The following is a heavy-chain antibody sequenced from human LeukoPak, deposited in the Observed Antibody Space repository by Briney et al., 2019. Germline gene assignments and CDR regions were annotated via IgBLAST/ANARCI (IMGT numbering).Heavy chain of an antibody. V-gene: IGHV3-21*04. CDR1: GFTFSSYS. D-gene: IGHD3-22*01. Sequence: GGSLRLSCAASGFTFSSYSMNWVRQAPGKGLEWVSSISSSSSYIYYADSVKGRFTISRHNSKNTLYLQMNSLRAEDTAVYYCATYYYDSSGYAWAFDIWGQGTMVTVSS. CDR2: ISSSSSYI. J-gene: IGHJ3*02. CDR3: ATYYYDSSGYAWAFDI.